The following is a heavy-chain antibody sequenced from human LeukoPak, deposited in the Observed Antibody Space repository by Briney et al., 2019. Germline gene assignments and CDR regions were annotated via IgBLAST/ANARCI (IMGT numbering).Heavy chain of an antibody. CDR2: MNPNSGNT. J-gene: IGHJ5*02. V-gene: IGHV1-8*02. D-gene: IGHD5-24*01. Sequence: GASVKVSCKASGYTFTDYDINWVRQATGQGLEWMGWMNPNSGNTGYALKFQGRVTMTRNTSINTAYMELNSLRSEDTAVYHCARARSYRHQLNALSYWFDPWGQGTLVTVSS. CDR1: GYTFTDYD. CDR3: ARARSYRHQLNALSYWFDP.